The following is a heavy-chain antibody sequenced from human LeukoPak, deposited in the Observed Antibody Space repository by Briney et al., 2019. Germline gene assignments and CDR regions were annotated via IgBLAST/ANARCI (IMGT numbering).Heavy chain of an antibody. V-gene: IGHV4-4*07. CDR2: IYTSGST. J-gene: IGHJ5*02. CDR3: ARSYDFWSGYSLGGWFDP. Sequence: PSETLSLTCTVSGGSISSYYWSWIRQPAGKGLEWIGRIYTSGSTNYNPSLKSRVTMSVDTSKNQFSLKLSSVTAADTAVYYCARSYDFWSGYSLGGWFDPRGQGTLVTVSS. D-gene: IGHD3-3*01. CDR1: GGSISSYY.